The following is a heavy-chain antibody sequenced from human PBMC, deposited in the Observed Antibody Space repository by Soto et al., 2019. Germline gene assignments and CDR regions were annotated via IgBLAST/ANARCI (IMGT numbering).Heavy chain of an antibody. CDR1: GSTFSSYA. CDR3: ASSLDY. CDR2: IPYDGSNK. V-gene: IGHV3-30-3*01. Sequence: QVQLVESGGGVVQPGRSLRLSCAASGSTFSSYAMHWVRQAPGKGLEWVAVIPYDGSNKYYADSVKGRFTISRDNSKNTLYLQMNSLRAEDTAVYYCASSLDYWGQGTLVTVSS. J-gene: IGHJ4*02.